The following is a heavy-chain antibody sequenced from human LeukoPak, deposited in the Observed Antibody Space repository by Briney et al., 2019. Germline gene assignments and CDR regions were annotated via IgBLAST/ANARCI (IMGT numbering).Heavy chain of an antibody. V-gene: IGHV4-34*01. CDR1: GGSFSGYY. CDR3: ASDPNRVVPAAMSGPYYFDY. J-gene: IGHJ4*02. CDR2: INHSGST. D-gene: IGHD2-2*01. Sequence: SETLCLTCAVYGGSFSGYYWSWIRQPPGKGLEWIGEINHSGSTNYNPSLKSRVTISVDTSKNQFSLKLSSVTAADTAVYYCASDPNRVVPAAMSGPYYFDYWGQGTLVTVSS.